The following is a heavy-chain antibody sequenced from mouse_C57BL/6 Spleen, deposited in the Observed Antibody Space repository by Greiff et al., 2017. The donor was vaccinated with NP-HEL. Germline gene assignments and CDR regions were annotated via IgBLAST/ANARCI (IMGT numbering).Heavy chain of an antibody. J-gene: IGHJ3*01. CDR3: ARGEYYSNWFAY. Sequence: EVQVVESGGGLVKPGGSLKLSCAASGFTFSSYAMSWVRQTPEKRLEWVATISDGGSYTYYPDNVKGRFTISRDNAKNNLYLQMSHLKSEDTAMYYCARGEYYSNWFAYWGQGTLVTVSA. CDR2: ISDGGSYT. CDR1: GFTFSSYA. D-gene: IGHD2-5*01. V-gene: IGHV5-4*01.